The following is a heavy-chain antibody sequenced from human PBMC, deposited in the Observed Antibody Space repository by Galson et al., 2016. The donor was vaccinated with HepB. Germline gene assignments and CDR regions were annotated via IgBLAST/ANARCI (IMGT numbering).Heavy chain of an antibody. CDR2: ISGSGASA. CDR3: AKRGDGGSFDF. D-gene: IGHD3-16*01. Sequence: SLRLSCAASGFTFSSYVMTWVRQAPGKGLEWVSSISGSGASAYYADSVKGRFTITSDNRKNTHFLQMDSLRAEDTAIYYSAKRGDGGSFDFWGQGTLVTVS. V-gene: IGHV3-23*01. CDR1: GFTFSSYV. J-gene: IGHJ4*02.